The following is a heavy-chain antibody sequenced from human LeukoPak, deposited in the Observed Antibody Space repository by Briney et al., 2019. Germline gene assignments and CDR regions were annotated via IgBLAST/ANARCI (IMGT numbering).Heavy chain of an antibody. CDR1: CCSFTNYW. J-gene: IGHJ6*03. CDR3: ARRALDSSGSDYYYMDG. Sequence: GGALQISSYASCCSFTNYWIDWVRPLAGKSLEWMGTIYPGDSDTRYSPSFQGQVTISADKSISTAYLQWSSLKASDTPMYYCARRALDSSGSDYYYMDGWGKGTTGTVS. D-gene: IGHD6-19*01. V-gene: IGHV5-51*01. CDR2: IYPGDSDT.